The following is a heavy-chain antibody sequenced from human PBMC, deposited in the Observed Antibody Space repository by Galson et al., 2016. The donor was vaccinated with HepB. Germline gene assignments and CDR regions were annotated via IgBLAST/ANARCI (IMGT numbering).Heavy chain of an antibody. CDR2: IYPDDPDT. D-gene: IGHD4-17*01. CDR1: PYSFSGYW. Sequence: QSGAEVKKPGESLKISCKGSPYSFSGYWIGWVRQMPGKGLEWMGIIYPDDPDTRYSPSFQGQVTISADKSITTAYLQWSSLKASDTAMYYCARGSDTPTTVTRMVHYYYFMDVWGKGTAVTVSS. V-gene: IGHV5-51*01. CDR3: ARGSDTPTTVTRMVHYYYFMDV. J-gene: IGHJ6*03.